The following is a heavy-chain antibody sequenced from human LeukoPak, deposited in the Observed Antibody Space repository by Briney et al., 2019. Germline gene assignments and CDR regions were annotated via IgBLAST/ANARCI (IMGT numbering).Heavy chain of an antibody. CDR3: ARYYDFWSGYYNLRSPYGMDV. CDR2: IYHSGST. D-gene: IGHD3-3*01. Sequence: SETLSLTCAVSGGSISSSNWWSWVRQPPGKGLEWIGEIYHSGSTNYNPSLKSRVTISVDKSKNQFSLKLSSVTAADTAVYYCARYYDFWSGYYNLRSPYGMDVWGQGTTVTVSS. J-gene: IGHJ6*02. CDR1: GGSISSSNW. V-gene: IGHV4-4*02.